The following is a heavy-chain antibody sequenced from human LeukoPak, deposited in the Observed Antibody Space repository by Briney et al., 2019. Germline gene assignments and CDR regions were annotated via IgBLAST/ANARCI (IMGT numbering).Heavy chain of an antibody. V-gene: IGHV4-59*01. CDR2: IYYSGGT. CDR3: ARLVTRGYYDSSGRRIDAFDI. CDR1: GGSISSYY. D-gene: IGHD3-22*01. Sequence: PSETLSLTCTVSGGSISSYYWSWIRQPPGKGLEWIGYIYYSGGTNYNPSLKSRVTISVDTSKNQFSLKLSSVTAADTAVYYCARLVTRGYYDSSGRRIDAFDIWGQGTMVTVSS. J-gene: IGHJ3*02.